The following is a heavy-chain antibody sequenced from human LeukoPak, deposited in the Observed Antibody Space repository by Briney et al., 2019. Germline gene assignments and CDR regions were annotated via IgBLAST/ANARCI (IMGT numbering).Heavy chain of an antibody. D-gene: IGHD6-19*01. V-gene: IGHV3-53*01. CDR3: ARVAAVAGTCIDY. CDR2: IYSGGST. Sequence: GGSLRLSCAASGFTFSSYWMSWVRQAPGKGLEWVSVIYSGGSTYYADSVKGRFIISRDNSKNTLYLQMNSLRAEDTAVYYCARVAAVAGTCIDYWGQGTLVTVSS. CDR1: GFTFSSYW. J-gene: IGHJ4*02.